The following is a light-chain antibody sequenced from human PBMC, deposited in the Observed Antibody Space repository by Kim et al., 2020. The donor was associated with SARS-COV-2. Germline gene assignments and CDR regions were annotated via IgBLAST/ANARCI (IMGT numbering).Light chain of an antibody. Sequence: DIQMTQSPPSVSASVGDRDTITCRASQGISIWLAWYQQKPGKAPNLLIYTTSTLQTGVPSRFSGSGSGTDFTLTISSLQPEDFATYYCLQAASFPLTFGGGTKVDIK. CDR2: TTS. V-gene: IGKV1-12*01. J-gene: IGKJ4*01. CDR3: LQAASFPLT. CDR1: QGISIW.